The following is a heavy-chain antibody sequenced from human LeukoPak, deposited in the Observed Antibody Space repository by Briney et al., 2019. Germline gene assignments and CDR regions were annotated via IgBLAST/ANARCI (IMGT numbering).Heavy chain of an antibody. J-gene: IGHJ4*02. V-gene: IGHV3-30-3*01. Sequence: GGSLRLSCAASGFIFIAYLIHWVRQAPGKGLAWVAVLSSDGNAMFYADYVKGRFTISRDNSKNMLYLQMNSLRAEDTAVYYCVRESEYDHSASFDYWGQGTLVTVSS. CDR1: GFIFIAYL. CDR3: VRESEYDHSASFDY. D-gene: IGHD3-22*01. CDR2: LSSDGNAM.